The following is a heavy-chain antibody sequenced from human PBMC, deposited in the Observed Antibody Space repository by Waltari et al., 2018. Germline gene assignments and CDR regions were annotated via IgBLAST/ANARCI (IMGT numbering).Heavy chain of an antibody. CDR3: ARDRGRGLYLDT. V-gene: IGHV4-4*02. CDR1: GAFMGPSYW. D-gene: IGHD2-15*01. J-gene: IGHJ5*02. CDR2: VRTTGKT. Sequence: QLQLQQSGPGLVKPSESLSLPCAVSGAFMGPSYWWSWGRQTPEKGLEWIGQVRTTGKTNYNPSLDSRVTISIDTSTSRFSLTVVSVSAADTAVYFCARDRGRGLYLDTWGQGTLVTVSP.